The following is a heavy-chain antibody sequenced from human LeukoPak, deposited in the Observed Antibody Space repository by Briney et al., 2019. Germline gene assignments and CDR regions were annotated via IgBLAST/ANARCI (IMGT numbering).Heavy chain of an antibody. CDR3: AKDLRANIAAAVMGY. V-gene: IGHV3-23*01. CDR1: GFTFSSYW. D-gene: IGHD6-13*01. Sequence: GGSLRLSCAASGFTFSSYWMSWVRQAPGKGLEWVSAISGSGGSTYYADSVKGRFTISRDNSKNTLYLQMNSLRAEDTAVYYCAKDLRANIAAAVMGYWGQGTLVTVSS. J-gene: IGHJ4*02. CDR2: ISGSGGST.